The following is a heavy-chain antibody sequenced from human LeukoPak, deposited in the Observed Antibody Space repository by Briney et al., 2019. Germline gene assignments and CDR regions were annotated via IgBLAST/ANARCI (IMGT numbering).Heavy chain of an antibody. Sequence: GESLKISCKGLGYSFSNYWSAWVRQMPGKGLEWTGIIYPGGSETRYDPSFQGRVTISADRSTSTAYLQWSSLRASDTAMYYCARASRDGYNQNFDHWGQGTLVTVSS. J-gene: IGHJ4*02. CDR3: ARASRDGYNQNFDH. CDR1: GYSFSNYW. CDR2: IYPGGSET. V-gene: IGHV5-51*01. D-gene: IGHD5-24*01.